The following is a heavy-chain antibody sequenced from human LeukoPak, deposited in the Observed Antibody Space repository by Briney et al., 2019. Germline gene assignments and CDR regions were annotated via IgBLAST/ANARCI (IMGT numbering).Heavy chain of an antibody. CDR3: ARALLWPADAFDI. J-gene: IGHJ3*02. Sequence: GASVKVSCKASGYTFTSYGISWVGQAPGQGVERMGWISAYNGNTNYAQKLQGRVTTPTDTSTSTAYMELRSLRSDATAVYYCARALLWPADAFDIWGQGTMVTVSS. CDR1: GYTFTSYG. D-gene: IGHD3-10*01. CDR2: ISAYNGNT. V-gene: IGHV1-18*01.